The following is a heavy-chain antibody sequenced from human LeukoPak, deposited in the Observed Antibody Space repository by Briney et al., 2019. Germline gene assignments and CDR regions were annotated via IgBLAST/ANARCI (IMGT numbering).Heavy chain of an antibody. D-gene: IGHD1-7*01. J-gene: IGHJ4*02. CDR3: VREGNELLSKNFDF. Sequence: ASVKVSRKASGFTFTGYYIHWVRQAPGQGLEWMGYINPHSGGTSTPQNFQGRVTMTTDTSISAAYMELSSLISDDTAIYYCVREGNELLSKNFDFWGQGTLVTVSS. V-gene: IGHV1-2*02. CDR2: INPHSGGT. CDR1: GFTFTGYY.